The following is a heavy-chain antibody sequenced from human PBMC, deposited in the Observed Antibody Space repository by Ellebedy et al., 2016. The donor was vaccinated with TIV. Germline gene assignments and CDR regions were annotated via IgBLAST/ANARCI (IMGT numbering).Heavy chain of an antibody. J-gene: IGHJ4*02. V-gene: IGHV3-33*06. Sequence: GESLKISXAASGFTFSSYGMHWVRQAPGKGLEWVAVIWYDGSNKYYADSVKGRFTISRDNSKNTLYLQMNSLRAEDTAVYYCAKDPFDYGDYGNDYWGQGTLVTVSS. CDR3: AKDPFDYGDYGNDY. CDR1: GFTFSSYG. CDR2: IWYDGSNK. D-gene: IGHD4-17*01.